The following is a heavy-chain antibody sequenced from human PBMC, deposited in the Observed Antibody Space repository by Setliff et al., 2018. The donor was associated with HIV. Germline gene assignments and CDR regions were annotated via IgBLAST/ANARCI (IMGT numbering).Heavy chain of an antibody. CDR1: GYSISDGYY. D-gene: IGHD3-22*01. V-gene: IGHV4-38-2*01. Sequence: PSETLSLTCAVSGYSISDGYYWGWIRQPPGKGPEWIGSIHHSGSAHFNPSFKRRLSISVDTSKNQFSLKLSSVTAADTAVYYCARSTYYFDSSGYKYNWFDPWGQGTRVTVSS. J-gene: IGHJ5*02. CDR2: IHHSGSA. CDR3: ARSTYYFDSSGYKYNWFDP.